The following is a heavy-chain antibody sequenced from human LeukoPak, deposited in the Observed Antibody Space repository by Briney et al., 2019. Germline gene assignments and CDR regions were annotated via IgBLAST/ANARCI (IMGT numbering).Heavy chain of an antibody. CDR2: INHSGST. V-gene: IGHV4-34*01. Sequence: GSLRLSCAASGFTFSSYSMNWIRQPPGKGLEWIGEINHSGSTNYNPSLKSRVTISVDTSKNQFSLKLSSVTAADTAVYYCARGLITMVRGAKFDYWGQGTLVTVSS. D-gene: IGHD3-10*01. J-gene: IGHJ4*02. CDR3: ARGLITMVRGAKFDY. CDR1: GFTFSSYS.